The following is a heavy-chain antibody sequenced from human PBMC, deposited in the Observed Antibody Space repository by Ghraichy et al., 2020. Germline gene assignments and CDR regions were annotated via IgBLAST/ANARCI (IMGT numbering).Heavy chain of an antibody. CDR1: GFTFSSYA. D-gene: IGHD5-18*01. CDR3: ARDGYSYGYGPSGAFDI. CDR2: ISYDGSNK. Sequence: LSLTCAASGFTFSSYAMHWVRQAPGKGLEWVAVISYDGSNKYYADSVKGRFTISRDNSKNTLYLQMNSLRAEDTAVYYFARDGYSYGYGPSGAFDIWGQGTMVTVSS. J-gene: IGHJ3*02. V-gene: IGHV3-30-3*01.